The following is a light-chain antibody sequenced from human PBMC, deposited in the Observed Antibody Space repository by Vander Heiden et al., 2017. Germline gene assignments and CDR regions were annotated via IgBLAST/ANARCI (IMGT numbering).Light chain of an antibody. CDR2: QDN. CDR1: KLGDKY. J-gene: IGLJ2*01. Sequence: SYELTQPPSVSVSPGQTASITCSGDKLGDKYACWYQQKPGQSPVEVIYQDNKRPSGIPERFSGSNSGNTATLTISGTQAMDEADYYCQAWDSATEVLGGGTKLT. CDR3: QAWDSATEV. V-gene: IGLV3-1*01.